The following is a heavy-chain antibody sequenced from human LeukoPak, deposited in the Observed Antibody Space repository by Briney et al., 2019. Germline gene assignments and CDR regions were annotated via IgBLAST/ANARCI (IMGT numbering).Heavy chain of an antibody. CDR2: IKNSGSTI. V-gene: IGHV3-11*04. Sequence: GGSLRLSCAAPGFTFSDYYMSWIRPAPRKRLERGSYIKNSGSTIYYAGSVKGRFTISRDNAENSLYLQMNSLRAEVTAVYYFASDYGEYYVFWSGYYLDYWGQGTLVTVSS. D-gene: IGHD3-3*01. CDR3: ASDYGEYYVFWSGYYLDY. CDR1: GFTFSDYY. J-gene: IGHJ4*02.